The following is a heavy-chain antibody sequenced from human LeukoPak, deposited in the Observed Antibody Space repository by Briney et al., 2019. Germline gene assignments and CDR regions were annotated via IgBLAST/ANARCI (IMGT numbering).Heavy chain of an antibody. D-gene: IGHD4-23*01. J-gene: IGHJ5*02. CDR2: MNPNSGNT. V-gene: IGHV1-8*01. Sequence: ASVKVSCKASGYTFTSYDINWVRQATGQGLEGMGWMNPNSGNTGYAQKFQGRVTMTRDMSTSTDYMELSSLRSEDTAVYYCARDNSVEDTAWWFDPWGQGTLVTVSS. CDR3: ARDNSVEDTAWWFDP. CDR1: GYTFTSYD.